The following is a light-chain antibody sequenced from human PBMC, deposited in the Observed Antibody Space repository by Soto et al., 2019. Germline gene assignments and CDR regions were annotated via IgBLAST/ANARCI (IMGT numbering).Light chain of an antibody. J-gene: IGKJ2*01. CDR2: DAS. Sequence: DIQLTQSPSSLSASVGARVTITCQASHDIYNFLTWYQQKPGKAPQLLIFDASSLERGIPSRFRGSGSGTDFTFTSTSLQREDIATYYCQHYYDLPLFGPGTKLEI. V-gene: IGKV1-33*01. CDR3: QHYYDLPL. CDR1: HDIYNF.